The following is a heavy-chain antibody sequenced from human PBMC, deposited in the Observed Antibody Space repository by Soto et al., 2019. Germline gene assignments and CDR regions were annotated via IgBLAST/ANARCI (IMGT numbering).Heavy chain of an antibody. CDR3: AREYYDFWSGSLVSMDV. J-gene: IGHJ6*02. Sequence: GGSLRLSCAASGFTFSSYWMHWVRQAPGKGLVWVSRINSDGSSTSYADSVKGRFTISRDNAKNTLYLQMNSLRAEDTAVYYCAREYYDFWSGSLVSMDVWGQGTTVTVS. V-gene: IGHV3-74*01. CDR1: GFTFSSYW. D-gene: IGHD3-3*01. CDR2: INSDGSST.